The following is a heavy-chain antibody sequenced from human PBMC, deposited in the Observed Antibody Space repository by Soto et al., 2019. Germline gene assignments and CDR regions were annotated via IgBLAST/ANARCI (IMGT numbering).Heavy chain of an antibody. V-gene: IGHV2-5*01. CDR1: GISLSTSGVG. Sequence: SGPTLVNPTQTLTLTCTLSGISLSTSGVGLGWIRQTPGKALEWLALVYCNDDKHYSPSLKRRLTITKDTSKNQAILTMTNVGPVDTATYFCARGLASLPVFAFDIWGQGTVVTVSS. CDR2: VYCNDDK. CDR3: ARGLASLPVFAFDI. J-gene: IGHJ3*02.